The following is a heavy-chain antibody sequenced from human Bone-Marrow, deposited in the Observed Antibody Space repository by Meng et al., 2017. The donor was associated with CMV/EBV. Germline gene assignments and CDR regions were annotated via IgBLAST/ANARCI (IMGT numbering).Heavy chain of an antibody. CDR3: AAAFKGTTGWYNWFDP. V-gene: IGHV1-69-2*01. J-gene: IGHJ5*02. CDR1: GYTVSDYY. D-gene: IGHD2-15*01. CDR2: VDLEDGET. Sequence: SGYTVSDYYIHWVREATGKGLEWLGLVDLEDGETMHAEKFQVRLTITADTSTGTAYMELSGLRFEDTAVYFCAAAFKGTTGWYNWFDPWGQGTLVTVSS.